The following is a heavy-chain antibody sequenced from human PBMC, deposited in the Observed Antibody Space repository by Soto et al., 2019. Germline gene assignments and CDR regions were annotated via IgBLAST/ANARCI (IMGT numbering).Heavy chain of an antibody. CDR1: GFTFSSYA. D-gene: IGHD5-18*01. J-gene: IGHJ4*02. V-gene: IGHV3-30-3*01. CDR3: ARDRDSYGYSISGY. CDR2: ISYDGSNK. Sequence: QVQLVESGGGVVQPGRSLRLSCAASGFTFSSYAMHWVRQAPGKGLEWVAVISYDGSNKYYADSVKGRFTISRDNSKNTLYLQMNSLRAEDTAVYYCARDRDSYGYSISGYWGQGTLVTVSS.